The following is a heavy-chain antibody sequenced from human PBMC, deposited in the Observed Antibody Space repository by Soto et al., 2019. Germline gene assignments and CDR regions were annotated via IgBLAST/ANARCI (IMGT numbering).Heavy chain of an antibody. CDR1: GGTFSSYA. D-gene: IGHD4-4*01. V-gene: IGHV1-69*12. Sequence: QVQLVQSGAEVKEPGSSVKVSCKASGGTFSSYAISWVRQAPGQGLEWMGGINPLFRTPDYTQKFQGRDTMTGDEPTSTAYMEPSSLRLDNTALYDCARDNYRLKSGGNYYDVMDVWGQGTTITVSS. J-gene: IGHJ6*02. CDR2: INPLFRTP. CDR3: ARDNYRLKSGGNYYDVMDV.